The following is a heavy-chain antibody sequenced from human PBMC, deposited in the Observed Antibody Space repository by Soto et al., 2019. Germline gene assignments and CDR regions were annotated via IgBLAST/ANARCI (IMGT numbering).Heavy chain of an antibody. D-gene: IGHD2-21*01. V-gene: IGHV3-74*01. CDR3: ATIFGLDD. CDR2: INGDGSDT. Sequence: GGSLRLSCAASGFIFSNFWMHWVRQTPGRGLVWLSRINGDGSDTYYADSVKGRFTISRDNAKCTLYLQMNSLRADDTAVYFCATIFGLDDWGQGTTVTVS. J-gene: IGHJ6*02. CDR1: GFIFSNFW.